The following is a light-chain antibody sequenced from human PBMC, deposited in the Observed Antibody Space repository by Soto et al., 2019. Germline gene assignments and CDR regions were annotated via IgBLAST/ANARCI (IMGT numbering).Light chain of an antibody. CDR3: QQSYSSPPWT. CDR1: QSISTY. Sequence: DIQMTQSPSSLSASVGDIVTISCRASQSISTYLNWYQQKPGTAPRLLIYRASSVKSGVPPRFSGSGSGRDFTLTISSLRPEDIATYFCQQSYSSPPWTFGQGTKVDIK. V-gene: IGKV1-39*01. CDR2: RAS. J-gene: IGKJ1*01.